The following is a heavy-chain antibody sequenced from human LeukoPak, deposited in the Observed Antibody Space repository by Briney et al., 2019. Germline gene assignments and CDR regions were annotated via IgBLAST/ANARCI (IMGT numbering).Heavy chain of an antibody. J-gene: IGHJ4*02. D-gene: IGHD6-6*01. CDR2: INHSGST. V-gene: IGHV4-34*01. CDR3: ARTVGSSKDFDY. Sequence: SETLSLTCAVYGGSFSGYCWSWIRQPPGKGLEWIGEINHSGSTNYNPSLKSRVTISVDTSENQFSLKLSSVTAADTAVYYCARTVGSSKDFDYWGQGTLVTVSS. CDR1: GGSFSGYC.